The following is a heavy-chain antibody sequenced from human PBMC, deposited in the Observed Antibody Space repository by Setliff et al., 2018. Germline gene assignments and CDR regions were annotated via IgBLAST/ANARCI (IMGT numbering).Heavy chain of an antibody. J-gene: IGHJ6*03. Sequence: VKVSCKASGGTFSSYAIDWVRQAPGQGLEWMGGIIPMFGTTNYAQRFRGRVTITADESTTTAYLGLSSLRSEDTAVYYCARVRDCSGGICHRGFHHYMDVWGKGTTVTVSS. CDR2: IIPMFGTT. CDR3: ARVRDCSGGICHRGFHHYMDV. V-gene: IGHV1-69*13. D-gene: IGHD2-15*01. CDR1: GGTFSSYA.